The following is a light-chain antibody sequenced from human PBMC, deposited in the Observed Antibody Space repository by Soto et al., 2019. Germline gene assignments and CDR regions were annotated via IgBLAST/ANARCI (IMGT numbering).Light chain of an antibody. V-gene: IGKV1-9*01. J-gene: IGKJ5*01. CDR1: QACGSY. CDR2: GAY. Sequence: DIQLTQSPSFLSASVGDRVTITCRASQACGSYLAWYQQKSGKAPKLLIYGAYILQSGVPSRFSGSGSGTEYTLTISSLQPEDFGTYYCQQLKSYPITFGQGTRLESK. CDR3: QQLKSYPIT.